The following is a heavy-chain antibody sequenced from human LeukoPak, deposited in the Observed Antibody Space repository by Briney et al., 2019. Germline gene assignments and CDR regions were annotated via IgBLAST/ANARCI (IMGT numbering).Heavy chain of an antibody. CDR2: IIPIFGTA. D-gene: IGHD5-24*01. Sequence: SVKVSCKASGGTFSSYAISWVRQAPGQGLEWMGGIIPIFGTANYAQKFQGRVTITADESTSTAYMELSSLRSEDTAVYYCASTMQEIGHYYYMDVWGKGTTVTISS. J-gene: IGHJ6*03. V-gene: IGHV1-69*13. CDR1: GGTFSSYA. CDR3: ASTMQEIGHYYYMDV.